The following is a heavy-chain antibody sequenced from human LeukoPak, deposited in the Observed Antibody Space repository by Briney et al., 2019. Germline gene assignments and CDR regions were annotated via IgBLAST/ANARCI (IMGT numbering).Heavy chain of an antibody. V-gene: IGHV4-59*08. CDR2: IYDSGST. D-gene: IGHD6-13*01. CDR1: GGSLSSYY. Sequence: SETLSLTCTVSGGSLSSYYWSWVRHPPGKGLGWVGYIYDSGSTNYNPSLKSRVSITVDTSKKQSSLKLSSVTAADTAVYYCARLAGSSSWSGALFDPWGQGTLVTVSS. CDR3: ARLAGSSSWSGALFDP. J-gene: IGHJ5*02.